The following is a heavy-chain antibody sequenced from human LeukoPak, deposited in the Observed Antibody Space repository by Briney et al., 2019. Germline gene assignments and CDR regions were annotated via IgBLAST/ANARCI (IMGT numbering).Heavy chain of an antibody. D-gene: IGHD1-26*01. Sequence: PSETLSLTCTVSGGSISSYYWSWIRQPPGKGLEWIGYVYYSGNTNYNPSLKSRVTISVDTSKNQFSLKLSSVTAADTAVYYCARDQSKVGATLEGWFDPWGQGTLVTVSS. CDR1: GGSISSYY. J-gene: IGHJ5*02. V-gene: IGHV4-59*01. CDR2: VYYSGNT. CDR3: ARDQSKVGATLEGWFDP.